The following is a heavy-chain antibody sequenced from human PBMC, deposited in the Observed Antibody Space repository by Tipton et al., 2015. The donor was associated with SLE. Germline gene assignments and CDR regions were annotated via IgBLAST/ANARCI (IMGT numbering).Heavy chain of an antibody. V-gene: IGHV4-4*02. CDR2: GFHSGAT. CDR3: AGGVVATKLGAFDI. CDR1: GVSISGSDW. Sequence: TLSLTCAVSGVSISGSDWWSWVRQPPGKALEWIGDGFHSGATNYNPSIKSRIAISVDTSKNQFSLKLSSGTATDTAVYYCAGGVVATKLGAFDIWGQGTVVAVSS. J-gene: IGHJ3*02. D-gene: IGHD5-12*01.